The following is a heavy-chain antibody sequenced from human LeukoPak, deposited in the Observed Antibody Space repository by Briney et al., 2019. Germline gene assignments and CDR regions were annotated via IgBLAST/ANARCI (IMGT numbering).Heavy chain of an antibody. CDR1: GFTFDDYG. CDR3: ARRVRGVYDY. V-gene: IGHV3-20*04. CDR2: INWNGGST. Sequence: PGGSLRLSCAASGFTFDDYGMSWVRQAPGKGLEWVSSINWNGGSTAYADSVKGRFTISRDNAKNSLYLQMNSLRAEDTAVYYCARRVRGVYDYWGQGTLVTVSS. J-gene: IGHJ4*02. D-gene: IGHD3-10*01.